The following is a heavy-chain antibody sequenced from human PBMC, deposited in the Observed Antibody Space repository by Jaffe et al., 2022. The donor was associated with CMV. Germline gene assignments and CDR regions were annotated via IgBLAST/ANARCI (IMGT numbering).Heavy chain of an antibody. CDR3: ARGANVYAIPHYGMDV. D-gene: IGHD2-8*01. Sequence: EVQLVESGGGLVQPGGSLRLSCAASGFTFSSYDMHWVRQATGKGLEWVSAIGTAGDTYYPGSVKGRFTISRENAKNSLYLQMNSLRAGDTAVYYCARGANVYAIPHYGMDVWGQGTTVTVSS. CDR1: GFTFSSYD. CDR2: IGTAGDT. J-gene: IGHJ6*02. V-gene: IGHV3-13*01.